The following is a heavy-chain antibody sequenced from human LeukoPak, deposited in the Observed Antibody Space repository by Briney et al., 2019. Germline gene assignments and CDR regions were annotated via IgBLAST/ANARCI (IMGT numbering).Heavy chain of an antibody. Sequence: ASVKVSCKASGYTFTGYYVHWVRQAPGQGLEWMGWINGNSGGTKYAQKFRGRVTMTRDTSISTAYMELSSLRSDDTAVYFCARDQATVATPWWDHWGQGTLVTVSS. CDR3: ARDQATVATPWWDH. V-gene: IGHV1-2*02. D-gene: IGHD4-23*01. CDR2: INGNSGGT. J-gene: IGHJ4*02. CDR1: GYTFTGYY.